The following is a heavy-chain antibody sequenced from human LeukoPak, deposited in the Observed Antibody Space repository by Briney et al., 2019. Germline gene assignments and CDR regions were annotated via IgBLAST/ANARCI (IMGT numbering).Heavy chain of an antibody. Sequence: PGGSLRLSCAASGATFSSWVRQARGKGLEWVSYISNSGSVLYSAASVKGRFTISRDNAKNSLYLQMNSLRAEDTAVYYCARVKLLPFWGQGTLVTVSP. CDR3: ARVKLLPF. D-gene: IGHD2-15*01. CDR2: ISNSGSVL. J-gene: IGHJ4*02. CDR1: GATFSS. V-gene: IGHV3-48*01.